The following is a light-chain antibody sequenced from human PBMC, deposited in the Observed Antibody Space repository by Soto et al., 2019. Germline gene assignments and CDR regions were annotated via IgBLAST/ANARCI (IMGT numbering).Light chain of an antibody. J-gene: IGLJ3*02. Sequence: QSVLTQSPSASGTPGQRATISCSGSRSNIGRNFAYWYQHVPGTAPRLLIQRNNERPSGVPDRFSGSKSGTSVSLAISGLRSDDEATYYCAAWDDTLDAQVFGGGTQLTVL. V-gene: IGLV1-47*01. CDR3: AAWDDTLDAQV. CDR2: RNN. CDR1: RSNIGRNF.